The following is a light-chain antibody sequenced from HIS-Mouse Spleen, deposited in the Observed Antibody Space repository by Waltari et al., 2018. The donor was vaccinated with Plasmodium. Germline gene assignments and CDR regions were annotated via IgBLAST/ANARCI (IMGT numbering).Light chain of an antibody. CDR1: SSDVGSSNL. V-gene: IGLV2-23*01. J-gene: IGLJ2*01. CDR3: CSYAGSSTVV. CDR2: EGS. Sequence: QSALTQPASVSGSPGQSITISCTGTSSDVGSSNLVSWYQQQPGKAPKLMIYEGSKRPSGVSNRFSGSKSGNTASLTISGLQAEDEADYYCCSYAGSSTVVFGGGTKLTVL.